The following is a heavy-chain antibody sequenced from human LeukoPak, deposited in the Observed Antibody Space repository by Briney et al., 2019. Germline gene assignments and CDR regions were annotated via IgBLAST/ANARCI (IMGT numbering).Heavy chain of an antibody. CDR3: AIEKFGVSFHS. J-gene: IGHJ4*02. CDR1: GNTFTSYG. Sequence: ASGKVSCKVSGNTFTSYGISWVRQAPGQGLEWMGWISPYNGHTNYAQPFQGRVTMTTDTSTSSGYMELRSLRSDDTAVYYCAIEKFGVSFHSWDQGTLVTVSS. V-gene: IGHV1-18*01. D-gene: IGHD3-10*01. CDR2: ISPYNGHT.